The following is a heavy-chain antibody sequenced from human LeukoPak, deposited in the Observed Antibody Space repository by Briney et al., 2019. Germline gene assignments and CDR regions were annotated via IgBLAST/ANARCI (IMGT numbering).Heavy chain of an antibody. J-gene: IGHJ4*02. Sequence: ASVKVSCKASVYTFNNYDITWVRQAPGQGLEWVGWISAYNRDTNYAQKVQGRVTLTTDTSTTTAYMELRSLRSDDTAVYYCARDTSGGPYFDYWGQGTLVTVAS. V-gene: IGHV1-18*01. D-gene: IGHD4-23*01. CDR1: VYTFNNYD. CDR2: ISAYNRDT. CDR3: ARDTSGGPYFDY.